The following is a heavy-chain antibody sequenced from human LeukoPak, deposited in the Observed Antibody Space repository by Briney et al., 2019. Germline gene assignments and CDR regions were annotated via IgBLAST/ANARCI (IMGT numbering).Heavy chain of an antibody. D-gene: IGHD5-12*01. CDR1: GFTFSGSA. J-gene: IGHJ4*02. Sequence: QTGGSLRLSCAASGFTFSGSAMHWVRQASGKGLEWVGRIRSKANSYATAYAASVKGRFTISRDDSKNTAYLQMNSLKTEDTAVYYCTRPGGYSGYGDDYWGQGTLVTVSS. V-gene: IGHV3-73*01. CDR3: TRPGGYSGYGDDY. CDR2: IRSKANSYAT.